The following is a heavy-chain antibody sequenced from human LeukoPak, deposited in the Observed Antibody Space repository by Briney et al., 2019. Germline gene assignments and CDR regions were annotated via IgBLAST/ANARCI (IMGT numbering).Heavy chain of an antibody. V-gene: IGHV3-30*02. Sequence: GGSLRLSCAASGFTFSSYSMNWVRQAPGKGLEWVAFIRYDGSNKYYADSVKGRFTISRDNSKNTLYLQMNSLRAEDTAVYYCAKVNDYGDYVSFDYWGQGTLVTVSS. CDR2: IRYDGSNK. CDR3: AKVNDYGDYVSFDY. J-gene: IGHJ4*02. CDR1: GFTFSSYS. D-gene: IGHD4-17*01.